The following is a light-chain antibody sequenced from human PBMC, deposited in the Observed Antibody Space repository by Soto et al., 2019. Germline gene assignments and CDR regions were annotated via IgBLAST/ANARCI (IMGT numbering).Light chain of an antibody. CDR3: CSYAGSYTWV. J-gene: IGLJ1*01. V-gene: IGLV2-11*01. CDR1: SSDVGGYNH. CDR2: DVN. Sequence: QYVLTQPRSVSGSPGQSVTISCTGTSSDVGGYNHVSWYQQHPDKAPKLMIYDVNKRPSGVPDRFSGSKSGNTASLPISGLRAEDEADYYCCSYAGSYTWVFGTGTKVTVL.